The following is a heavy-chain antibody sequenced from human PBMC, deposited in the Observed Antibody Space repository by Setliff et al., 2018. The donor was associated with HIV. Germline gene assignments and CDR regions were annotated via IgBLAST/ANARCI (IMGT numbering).Heavy chain of an antibody. CDR1: GYTFTSLD. J-gene: IGHJ3*01. Sequence: ASVKVSCKASGYTFTSLDINWVRQATGQGPEWMGWLNPTSGNTGSAQRFQGRVTMTRNTSISIAYMELSNLRSEDTAVYYCGRVPYRSAWFSGGHNPFDVWGQGTMVTVSS. V-gene: IGHV1-8*01. D-gene: IGHD6-19*01. CDR2: LNPTSGNT. CDR3: GRVPYRSAWFSGGHNPFDV.